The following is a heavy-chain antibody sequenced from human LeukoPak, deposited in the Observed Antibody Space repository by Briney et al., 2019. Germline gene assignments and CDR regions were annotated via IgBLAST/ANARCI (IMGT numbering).Heavy chain of an antibody. J-gene: IGHJ4*02. CDR1: GGIFSSYA. CDR2: IIPIFGTA. CDR3: ARLVDFWSGYATGGFDY. Sequence: SVKVSCKASGGIFSSYAISWVRQAPGQGLEWMGGIIPIFGTANYAQKFQGRVTITADESTSTAYMELSSLRSEDTAVYYCARLVDFWSGYATGGFDYWGQGTLVTVSS. D-gene: IGHD3-3*01. V-gene: IGHV1-69*13.